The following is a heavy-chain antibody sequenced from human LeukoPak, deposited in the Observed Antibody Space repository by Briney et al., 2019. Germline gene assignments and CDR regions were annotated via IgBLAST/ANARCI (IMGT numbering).Heavy chain of an antibody. CDR3: ARDYFDSGAFYSDAFDI. CDR2: ISSSGSTI. V-gene: IGHV3-48*04. D-gene: IGHD3-22*01. Sequence: GGSLRLSCAASGFTFSSYSMNWVRQAPGKGLEWVPYISSSGSTIYYADSVEGRFTISRDNTKNSLDLQMNSLRAEDTAVYYCARDYFDSGAFYSDAFDIWGQGTMVTVSS. CDR1: GFTFSSYS. J-gene: IGHJ3*02.